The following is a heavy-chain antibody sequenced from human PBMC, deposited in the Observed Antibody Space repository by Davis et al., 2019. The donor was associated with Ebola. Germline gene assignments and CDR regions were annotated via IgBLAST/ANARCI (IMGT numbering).Heavy chain of an antibody. V-gene: IGHV3-7*03. J-gene: IGHJ4*02. CDR1: GFTFSSYW. D-gene: IGHD3-10*01. CDR3: ASSYGSGSWPPYYFDY. CDR2: IKQDGSDK. Sequence: GESLKISCAASGFTFSSYWMSWVRQAPGKGLEWVANIKQDGSDKYYVDSVKGRFTISRDNAQNSLYLQMNSLRAEDTAVYYCASSYGSGSWPPYYFDYWGQGTLVTVSS.